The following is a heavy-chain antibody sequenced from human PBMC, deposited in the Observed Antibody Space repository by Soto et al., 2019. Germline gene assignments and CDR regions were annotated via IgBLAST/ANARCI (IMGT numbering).Heavy chain of an antibody. CDR1: GGAVSSVTYY. CDR3: TRGPTTVQWFDX. Sequence: PSETLSLTFTVSGGAVSSVTYYWSWIRQPPGKGMELIGHIYFTGSTNYNPSLKSRVTMSLDTSRNQFSLKLSSVTAADTAVYYCTRGPTTVQWFDXWGLGTLVTVSX. V-gene: IGHV4-61*01. J-gene: IGHJ5*02. D-gene: IGHD4-4*01. CDR2: IYFTGST.